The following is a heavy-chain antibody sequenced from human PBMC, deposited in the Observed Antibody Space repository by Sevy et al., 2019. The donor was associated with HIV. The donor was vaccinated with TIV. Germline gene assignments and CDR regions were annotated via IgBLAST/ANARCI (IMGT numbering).Heavy chain of an antibody. V-gene: IGHV1-69*13. J-gene: IGHJ4*02. CDR3: ARGGRSGWYYFDS. D-gene: IGHD6-19*01. CDR1: GGTISRDG. Sequence: ASVKVSCKASGGTISRDGISWVRQAPGQGLEWMGGIISFFDMTNYAQKFQGRVTISADESTSTVYMELSSLRFEDTAVYYCARGGRSGWYYFDSWGQGTLVTVSS. CDR2: IISFFDMT.